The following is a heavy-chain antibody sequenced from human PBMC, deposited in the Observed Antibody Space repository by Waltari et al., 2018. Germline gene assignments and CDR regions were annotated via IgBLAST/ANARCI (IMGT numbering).Heavy chain of an antibody. Sequence: EVQLVESGGGLVQPGGSLRLSCAASGFTFSSYEMNWVRQAPGKGLEWVSDISSSGSTIYYADTVKGRFTISRDNAKNSLYLQMNSLRAEDTAVYYCARALYGSYGRVYWGQGTLVTVSS. CDR3: ARALYGSYGRVY. J-gene: IGHJ4*02. D-gene: IGHD1-26*01. CDR1: GFTFSSYE. V-gene: IGHV3-48*03. CDR2: ISSSGSTI.